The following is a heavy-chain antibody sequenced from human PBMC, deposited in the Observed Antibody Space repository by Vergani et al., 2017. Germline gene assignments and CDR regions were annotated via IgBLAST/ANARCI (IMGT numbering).Heavy chain of an antibody. D-gene: IGHD1-14*01. CDR2: ISVRGTSI. J-gene: IGHJ3*02. V-gene: IGHV3-11*01. CDR3: ARVGTWAFDI. Sequence: QEQLVESGGGLVKPGGSLRLSCEASGFTFNAYYMSWVRQAPGKGLECVSYISVRGTSIHYADSVKGRFTISRDNAKSSLSLQMHSLTAEDTAVYFCARVGTWAFDIWGQGTVVTVSS. CDR1: GFTFNAYY.